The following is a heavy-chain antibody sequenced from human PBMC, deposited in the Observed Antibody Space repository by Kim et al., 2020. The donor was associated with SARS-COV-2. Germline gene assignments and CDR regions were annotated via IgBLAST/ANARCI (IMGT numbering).Heavy chain of an antibody. Sequence: SETLSLTCAVYGGSFSGYYWSWIRQPPGKGLEWIGEINHSGSTNYIPSLKSRVTISVDTSKNPFSLKLSSVTAADTAVYYCARVGDPAGGLEITMVRGAPDYWGQGTLVTVSS. J-gene: IGHJ4*02. D-gene: IGHD3-10*01. V-gene: IGHV4-34*01. CDR1: GGSFSGYY. CDR2: INHSGST. CDR3: ARVGDPAGGLEITMVRGAPDY.